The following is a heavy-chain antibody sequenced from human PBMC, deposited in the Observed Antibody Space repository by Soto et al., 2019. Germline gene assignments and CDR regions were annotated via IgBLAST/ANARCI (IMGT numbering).Heavy chain of an antibody. J-gene: IGHJ5*02. V-gene: IGHV3-66*01. CDR1: GLTVTNNY. CDR3: VRRGS. D-gene: IGHD3-10*01. CDR2: IDSGGGT. Sequence: EVEMVESGGGLVQPGGSLRLSCVVSGLTVTNNYMNWARQAPGKGLEWVSVIDSGGGTYYANSVKDRFTISRDNSKNTLYLQMNGLRAEDSAVYYCVRRGSWGQGTLVTVSS.